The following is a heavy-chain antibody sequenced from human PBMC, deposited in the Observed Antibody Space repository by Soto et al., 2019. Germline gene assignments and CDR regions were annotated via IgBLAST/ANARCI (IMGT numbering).Heavy chain of an antibody. D-gene: IGHD2-8*02. V-gene: IGHV4-31*03. CDR3: ARAGFDVLVGDV. Sequence: SETLSLTCTVSGGSISSGGYYWSWIRQYPGKGLEWIGYIYYSGSTYYNPSLKSRVTMSVDTSKNQFSLKLSSVTAADTAVYYCARAGFDVLVGDVWGQGTTVTVSS. CDR1: GGSISSGGYY. CDR2: IYYSGST. J-gene: IGHJ6*02.